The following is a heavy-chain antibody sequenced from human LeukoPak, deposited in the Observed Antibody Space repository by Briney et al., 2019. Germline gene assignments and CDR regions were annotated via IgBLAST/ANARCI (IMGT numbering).Heavy chain of an antibody. CDR1: GFTFSSYS. J-gene: IGHJ4*02. CDR2: ISSSSSYI. V-gene: IGHV3-21*01. CDR3: ARVGYSGYDRGGFVDY. Sequence: GGSLRLSCAASGFTFSSYSMNWVRQAPGKGLKWVSSISSSSSYIYYADSVKGRFTISRDNAKNSLYLQMNSLRAEDTAVYYCARVGYSGYDRGGFVDYWGQGTLVTVSS. D-gene: IGHD5-12*01.